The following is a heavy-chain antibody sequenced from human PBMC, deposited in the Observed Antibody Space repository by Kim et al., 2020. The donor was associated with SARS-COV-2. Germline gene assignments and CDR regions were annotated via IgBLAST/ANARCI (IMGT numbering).Heavy chain of an antibody. V-gene: IGHV4-39*01. J-gene: IGHJ2*01. Sequence: SETLSLTCSVSGGSISSSDYYWGWIRQPPGKGLEWIATIYYSGSTYYNPSLKGGVTISVDTSKKQFSLRLSSVTAADAAVYYCARHLRNWYFDLWGRGTLVTVSS. CDR1: GGSISSSDYY. CDR3: ARHLRNWYFDL. CDR2: IYYSGST.